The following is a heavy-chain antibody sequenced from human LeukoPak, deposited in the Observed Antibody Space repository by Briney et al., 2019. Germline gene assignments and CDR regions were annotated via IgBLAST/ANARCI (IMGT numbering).Heavy chain of an antibody. J-gene: IGHJ3*02. Sequence: PGGSLRLSCAASGFTFSSYEMNWVRQAPGKGLEWVSYISSSGSTIYSADSVKGRFTISRDNAKNSLYLQMNSLRAEDTAVYYCARAAYCSSTSCYGSDIWGQGAMVTVSS. V-gene: IGHV3-48*03. CDR1: GFTFSSYE. D-gene: IGHD2-2*01. CDR2: ISSSGSTI. CDR3: ARAAYCSSTSCYGSDI.